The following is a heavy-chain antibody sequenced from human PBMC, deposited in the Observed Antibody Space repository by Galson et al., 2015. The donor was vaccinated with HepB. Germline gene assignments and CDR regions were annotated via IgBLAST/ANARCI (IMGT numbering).Heavy chain of an antibody. CDR2: IIPIFGTA. D-gene: IGHD1-26*01. V-gene: IGHV1-69*06. Sequence: SVKVSCKASGGTFSSYAISWVRQAPGQGLEWMGGIIPIFGTANYAQKFQGRVTITADKSTSTAYMELSSLRSEDTAVYYCARGREWELLPFDYWGQGTLVTVSS. CDR1: GGTFSSYA. CDR3: ARGREWELLPFDY. J-gene: IGHJ4*02.